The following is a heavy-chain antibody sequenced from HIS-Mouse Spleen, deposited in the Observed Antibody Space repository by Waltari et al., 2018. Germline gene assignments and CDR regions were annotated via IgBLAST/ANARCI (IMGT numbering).Heavy chain of an antibody. D-gene: IGHD6-13*01. Sequence: QLQLQESGPGLVKPSETLSLPCTASGGSASSSSYYCGWIRQPPGKGLEWIGSIYYSGSTYYNPSLKSRVTISVDTSKNQFSLKLSSVTAADTAVYYCAREIPYSSSWYDWYFDLWGRGTLVTVSS. V-gene: IGHV4-39*07. CDR2: IYYSGST. CDR3: AREIPYSSSWYDWYFDL. J-gene: IGHJ2*01. CDR1: GGSASSSSYY.